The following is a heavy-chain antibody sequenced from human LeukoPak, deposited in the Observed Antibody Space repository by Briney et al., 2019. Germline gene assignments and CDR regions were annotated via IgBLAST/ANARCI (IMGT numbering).Heavy chain of an antibody. CDR3: ARRPGSGWNPYYFDY. CDR1: GYTFTSYW. J-gene: IGHJ4*02. CDR2: INPDGGST. D-gene: IGHD6-19*01. V-gene: IGHV1-46*01. Sequence: ASVKVSCKTSGYTFTSYWIQWVRQAPGQGLEWMGLINPDGGSTAYAHRFQGRVIMTRDTSTSTAYMELSSLRSEDTAVYYCARRPGSGWNPYYFDYWGQGTLVTVSS.